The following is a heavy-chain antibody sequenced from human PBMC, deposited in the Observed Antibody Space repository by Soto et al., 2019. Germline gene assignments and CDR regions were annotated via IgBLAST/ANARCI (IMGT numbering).Heavy chain of an antibody. J-gene: IGHJ4*02. Sequence: QVQLQESGPGLVKPSQTLSLTCTVSGGSISSGGYYWSWIRQHPGKGLEWIGYIYYSGSTYYNPSLKSRVTISVDTYKNQFALKLSSVTAADTAVYYCAREGGIVGATAADYWGQGTLVTVSS. V-gene: IGHV4-31*03. CDR1: GGSISSGGYY. D-gene: IGHD1-26*01. CDR3: AREGGIVGATAADY. CDR2: IYYSGST.